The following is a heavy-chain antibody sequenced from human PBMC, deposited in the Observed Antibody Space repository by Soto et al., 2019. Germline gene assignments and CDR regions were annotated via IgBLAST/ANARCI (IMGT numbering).Heavy chain of an antibody. Sequence: GGSLRLSCAASGFTFSSYDMHWVRQAPGKGLEWVSAIGTAGDTYYPGSVKGRFTISRENAKNSLYLQMNSLRAEDTAVYYCARVVRDDFWSPYYYYGMDVWGQGTTVTVSS. J-gene: IGHJ6*02. CDR2: IGTAGDT. V-gene: IGHV3-13*01. D-gene: IGHD3-3*01. CDR3: ARVVRDDFWSPYYYYGMDV. CDR1: GFTFSSYD.